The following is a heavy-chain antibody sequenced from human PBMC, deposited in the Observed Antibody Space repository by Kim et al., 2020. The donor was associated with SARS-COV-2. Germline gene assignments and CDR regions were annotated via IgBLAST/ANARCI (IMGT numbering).Heavy chain of an antibody. D-gene: IGHD6-13*01. CDR3: ARRFIAAAANDAFDI. Sequence: SETLSLTCTVSGGSISSSSYYWGWIRQPPGKGLEWIGSIYYSGSTYYNPSLKSRVTISVDTSKNQFSLKLSSVTAADTAVYYCARRFIAAAANDAFDIWGQGTMVTVSS. J-gene: IGHJ3*02. CDR1: GGSISSSSYY. CDR2: IYYSGST. V-gene: IGHV4-39*01.